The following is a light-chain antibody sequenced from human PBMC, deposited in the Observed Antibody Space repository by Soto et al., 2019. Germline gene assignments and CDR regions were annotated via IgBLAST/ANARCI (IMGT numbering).Light chain of an antibody. Sequence: EIVLTQSPGTLSLSPGERATLSCRASQSVTSNYLAWYQQKPGQAPRLLIFGASSRATGIPDRFSGSGSGTDFNLTISRLEPEDFAVYYCQQYGSSPSFTFGQGTKLEIK. V-gene: IGKV3-20*01. CDR3: QQYGSSPSFT. J-gene: IGKJ2*01. CDR2: GAS. CDR1: QSVTSNY.